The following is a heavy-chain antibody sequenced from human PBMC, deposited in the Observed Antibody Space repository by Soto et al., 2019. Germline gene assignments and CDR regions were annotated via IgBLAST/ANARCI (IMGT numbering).Heavy chain of an antibody. V-gene: IGHV3-30-3*01. CDR1: GFTFSSYA. CDR2: ISCDGSNK. CDR3: ARMSIVGATTNWFDP. J-gene: IGHJ5*02. Sequence: PGGSLRLSCAASGFTFSSYAMHWVRQAPGKGLEWVAVISCDGSNKYYADSVKGRFTISRDNSKNTLYLQMNSLRAEDTAVYYCARMSIVGATTNWFDPWGQGTLVTVSS. D-gene: IGHD1-26*01.